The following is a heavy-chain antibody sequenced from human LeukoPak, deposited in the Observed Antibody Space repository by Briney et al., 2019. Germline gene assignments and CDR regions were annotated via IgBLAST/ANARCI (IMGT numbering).Heavy chain of an antibody. J-gene: IGHJ3*02. D-gene: IGHD5-12*01. CDR2: ISAYNGDT. Sequence: ASVKVSCKASGYTFTGYYMHWVRQAPGQGLEWVGWISAYNGDTNYAQKLQGRLTMTTDTSTSTAYMELRSLRSDDTAVYYCARDRTGWLREKEFDAFDIWGQGTMVTVSS. V-gene: IGHV1-18*04. CDR3: ARDRTGWLREKEFDAFDI. CDR1: GYTFTGYY.